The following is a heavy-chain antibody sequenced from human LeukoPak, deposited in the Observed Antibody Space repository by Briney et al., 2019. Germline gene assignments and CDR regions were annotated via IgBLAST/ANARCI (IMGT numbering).Heavy chain of an antibody. Sequence: GGSLRLSCAASGCTFSSYAMSWVRQAPGKGLEWVSAISGSGGSTYYADSVKGRFTSSRDNSKNTLYLQMNSLRAEDTAVYYCSKETLDYSNVGSYFDYWGQGTLVTVSS. J-gene: IGHJ4*02. CDR2: ISGSGGST. D-gene: IGHD4-11*01. CDR3: SKETLDYSNVGSYFDY. CDR1: GCTFSSYA. V-gene: IGHV3-23*01.